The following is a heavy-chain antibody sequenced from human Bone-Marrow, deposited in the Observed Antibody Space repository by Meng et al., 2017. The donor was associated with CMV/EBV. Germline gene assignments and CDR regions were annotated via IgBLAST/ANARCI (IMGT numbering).Heavy chain of an antibody. CDR1: GFTFSSYA. V-gene: IGHV3-23*01. D-gene: IGHD6-6*01. CDR2: ISGSGSTT. CDR3: AKVRGFVESSSTGGGRFDY. J-gene: IGHJ4*02. Sequence: GESLKISCAASGFTFSSYAMSWVRQAPGKGLEWVSTISGSGSTTYYADSVEGRFTISRDNSKNTLYRPMNSLRVEDTAVSYCAKVRGFVESSSTGGGRFDYWGQGTRVTVSS.